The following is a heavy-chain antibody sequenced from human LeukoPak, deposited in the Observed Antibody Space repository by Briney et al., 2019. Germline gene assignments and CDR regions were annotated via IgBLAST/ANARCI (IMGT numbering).Heavy chain of an antibody. J-gene: IGHJ2*01. Sequence: SETLSLTCTVSGGSISSYYWSWIRQPAGKGLEWIGRIYTSGSTNYNPSLKSRVTMSVDTSKNQFSLKLSSVTAADTAVYYCARESAPDFWSGYRSYWYFDLWGRGTLVTVSS. V-gene: IGHV4-4*07. CDR3: ARESAPDFWSGYRSYWYFDL. D-gene: IGHD3-3*01. CDR2: IYTSGST. CDR1: GGSISSYY.